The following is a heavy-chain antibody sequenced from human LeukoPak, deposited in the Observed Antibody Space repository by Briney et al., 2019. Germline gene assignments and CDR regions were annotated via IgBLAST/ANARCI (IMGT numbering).Heavy chain of an antibody. J-gene: IGHJ3*02. CDR2: IIPIFGTA. CDR1: GGTFSSYA. D-gene: IGHD3-9*01. CDR3: ARDSDYDILTGYWKPLYDAFDI. V-gene: IGHV1-69*13. Sequence: SVKVSCKASGGTFSSYAISWVRQAPGQGLEWMGGIIPIFGTANYAQKFQGRATITADESTSTAYMELSSLRSEDTAVYYCARDSDYDILTGYWKPLYDAFDIWGQGTMVTVSS.